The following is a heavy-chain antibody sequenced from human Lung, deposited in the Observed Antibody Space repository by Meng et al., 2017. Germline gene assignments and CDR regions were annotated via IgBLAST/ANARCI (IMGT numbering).Heavy chain of an antibody. CDR2: INHSGST. J-gene: IGHJ4*02. Sequence: QQQRCGAGMLMRSETLSLTCVVSGRSFSDYYWSWIRQPPGKGLEWIGEINHSGSTNYNPSLESRATISVDTSQNNLSLKLSSVTAADSAVYYCARGPTTMAHDFDYWGQGTLVTVSS. D-gene: IGHD4-11*01. V-gene: IGHV4-34*01. CDR3: ARGPTTMAHDFDY. CDR1: GRSFSDYY.